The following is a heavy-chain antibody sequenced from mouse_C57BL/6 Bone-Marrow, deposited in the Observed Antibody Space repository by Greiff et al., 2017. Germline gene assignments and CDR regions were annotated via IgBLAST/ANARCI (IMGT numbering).Heavy chain of an antibody. CDR2: IDPSDSYT. D-gene: IGHD1-2*01. CDR1: GYTFTSYW. J-gene: IGHJ3*01. V-gene: IGHV1-50*01. Sequence: QVQLQQPGAELVKPGASVKLSCKASGYTFTSYWMQWVKQRPGQGLEWIGEIDPSDSYTNYNQKFKGKATLTVDTSSSTAYMQLSSLTSEDSAVYYCAREDYGPWAQGTLVTVSA. CDR3: AREDYGP.